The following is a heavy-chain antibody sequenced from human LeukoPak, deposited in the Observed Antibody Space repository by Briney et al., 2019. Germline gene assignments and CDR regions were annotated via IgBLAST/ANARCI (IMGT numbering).Heavy chain of an antibody. Sequence: GGSLRLSCAASGFTFSSYAMHWVRQAPGKGLEWVAVISYDGSNKYYADSVKGRFTISRDNSKNTLYLQVNSLRAEDTAVYYCARDALRVATSNWFDPWGQGTLVTVSS. CDR3: ARDALRVATSNWFDP. CDR1: GFTFSSYA. J-gene: IGHJ5*02. D-gene: IGHD5-12*01. CDR2: ISYDGSNK. V-gene: IGHV3-30-3*01.